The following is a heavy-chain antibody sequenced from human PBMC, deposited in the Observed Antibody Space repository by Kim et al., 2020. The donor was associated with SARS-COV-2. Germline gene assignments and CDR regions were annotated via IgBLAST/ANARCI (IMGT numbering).Heavy chain of an antibody. J-gene: IGHJ6*02. Sequence: ASVKVSCKASGYTFTSYGISWVRQAPGQGLEWMGWISAYNGNTNYAQKLQGRVTMTTDTSTSTAYMKLRSLRSDDTAVYYCASGGGLAPYYYGMDVWGQGTTVTVSS. D-gene: IGHD6-19*01. CDR3: ASGGGLAPYYYGMDV. V-gene: IGHV1-18*01. CDR2: ISAYNGNT. CDR1: GYTFTSYG.